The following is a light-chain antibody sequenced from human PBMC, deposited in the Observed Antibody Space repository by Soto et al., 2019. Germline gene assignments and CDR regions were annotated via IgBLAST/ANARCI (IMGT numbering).Light chain of an antibody. CDR2: NDN. CDR3: GSWDSSLRAYV. Sequence: QSALTQPPSLSSAPGQKVTMSCSGSSSNIGGNSVSWYQQLPGTAPKLLIYNDNKRPSGIPDRFSGSKSGTSATLGITGFQTGDEADYYCGSWDSSLRAYVFVTGTKVTVL. CDR1: SSNIGGNS. V-gene: IGLV1-51*01. J-gene: IGLJ1*01.